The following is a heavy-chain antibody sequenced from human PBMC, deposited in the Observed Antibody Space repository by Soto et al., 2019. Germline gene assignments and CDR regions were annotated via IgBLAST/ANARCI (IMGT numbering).Heavy chain of an antibody. J-gene: IGHJ5*02. D-gene: IGHD3-16*02. CDR1: GYTFTSYG. CDR2: ISAYNGNT. V-gene: IGHV1-18*01. Sequence: ASVKVSCKASGYTFTSYGISWVRQAPGQGLEWMGWISAYNGNTNSAQKFQGRVTMTTDTSTSTAYMELRSLRSDDTALYYCARDVSLYDSSKYDLWGQGTLVTVSS. CDR3: ARDVSLYDSSKYDL.